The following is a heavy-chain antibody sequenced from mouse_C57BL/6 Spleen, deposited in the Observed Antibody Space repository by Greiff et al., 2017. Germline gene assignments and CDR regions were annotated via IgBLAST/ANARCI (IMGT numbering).Heavy chain of an antibody. Sequence: QVQLQQPGAELVKPGASVKMSCKASGYTFTSYWITWVKQRPGQGLEWIGDIYPGSGSTNYNEKFQSKATLTVDTSSSTAYMQLSSLTSEDSAVYYCARPYYPFHAMDYRGQGTSGTGSP. D-gene: IGHD1-1*01. CDR3: ARPYYPFHAMDY. J-gene: IGHJ4*01. CDR1: GYTFTSYW. CDR2: IYPGSGST. V-gene: IGHV1-55*01.